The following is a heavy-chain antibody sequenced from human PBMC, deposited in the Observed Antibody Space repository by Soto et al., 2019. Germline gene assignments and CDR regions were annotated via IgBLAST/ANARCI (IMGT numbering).Heavy chain of an antibody. J-gene: IGHJ6*02. V-gene: IGHV1-46*03. D-gene: IGHD2-15*01. Sequence: ASVKVSCKASGYTFTSYYMHWVRRAPGQGLEWMGIINPSGGSTSYAQKFQGRVTMTRDTSTSTVYMELSSLRSEDTAVYYCARSLYCSGGSCYGYYYYGMDVWGQGTTVTVSS. CDR1: GYTFTSYY. CDR3: ARSLYCSGGSCYGYYYYGMDV. CDR2: INPSGGST.